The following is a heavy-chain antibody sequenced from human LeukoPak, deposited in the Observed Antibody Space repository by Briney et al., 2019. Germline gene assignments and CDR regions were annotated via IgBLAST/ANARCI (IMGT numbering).Heavy chain of an antibody. D-gene: IGHD1-26*01. Sequence: GGSLRLSYAASGFTFSNYWMHWVRQAPGKGLVWVSRINSDGSSTTYADSVKGRFTISRDNAKNTLYVQMNSLRAEDTAVYYCARVRSGSSAGNYGMDVWGQGTTVTVSS. CDR1: GFTFSNYW. CDR3: ARVRSGSSAGNYGMDV. J-gene: IGHJ6*02. V-gene: IGHV3-74*01. CDR2: INSDGSST.